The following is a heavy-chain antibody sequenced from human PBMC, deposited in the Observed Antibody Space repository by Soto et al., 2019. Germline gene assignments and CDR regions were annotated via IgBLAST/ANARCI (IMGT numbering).Heavy chain of an antibody. CDR2: INPNSGGT. CDR1: GYTFTGYY. Sequence: ASVKVSCKASGYTFTGYYMHWERQAPGQGLEWMGWINPNSGGTNYAQKFQGRVTMTRDTSISTAYMELSRLRSDDTVVYYCARTVKVDIVATMDYWGQGTLVTVSS. D-gene: IGHD5-12*01. CDR3: ARTVKVDIVATMDY. V-gene: IGHV1-2*02. J-gene: IGHJ4*02.